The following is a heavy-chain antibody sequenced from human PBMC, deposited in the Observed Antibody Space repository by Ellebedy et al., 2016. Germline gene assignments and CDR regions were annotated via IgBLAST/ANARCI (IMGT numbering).Heavy chain of an antibody. D-gene: IGHD6-13*01. J-gene: IGHJ4*02. CDR1: GGSFSGYY. V-gene: IGHV4-34*01. Sequence: SETLSLTCAVYGGSFSGYYWSWIRQPPGKGLEWIGEINHSGSTNYNPSLKSRVTISVDTSKNQFSLKLSSVTAADTAVYYCARALHAGIAAAGTGGHFDYWGQGTLVTVSS. CDR2: INHSGST. CDR3: ARALHAGIAAAGTGGHFDY.